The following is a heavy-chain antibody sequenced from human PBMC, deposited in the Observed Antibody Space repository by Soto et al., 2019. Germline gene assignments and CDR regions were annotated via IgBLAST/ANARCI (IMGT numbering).Heavy chain of an antibody. CDR3: ARIGLTTALL. D-gene: IGHD4-17*01. CDR1: GGSVSTSY. CDR2: VYYSGSA. J-gene: IGHJ4*02. Sequence: PSETLSLTCTVSGGSVSTSYWSWIRQPPGKGLEWIGYVYYSGSANSSPSLNSRVTISIDTSKNQFSLRLTSVTAADTAVYYCARIGLTTALLWGQGTLVTVSS. V-gene: IGHV4-59*08.